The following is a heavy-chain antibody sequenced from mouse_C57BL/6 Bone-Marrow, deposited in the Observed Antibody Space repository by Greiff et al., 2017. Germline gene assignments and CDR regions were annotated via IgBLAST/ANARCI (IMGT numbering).Heavy chain of an antibody. CDR3: TRSLIYYYGSSLGYFDV. V-gene: IGHV1-5*01. CDR1: GYTFTSYW. CDR2: IYPGNSDT. Sequence: EVQLVESGTVLARPGASVKMSCKTSGYTFTSYWMHWVKQRPGQGLEWIGAIYPGNSDTSYNQKFKGKAKLTAVTSARTAYMELSSLTNEDSAVYYCTRSLIYYYGSSLGYFDVWGTGTTVTVSS. D-gene: IGHD1-1*01. J-gene: IGHJ1*03.